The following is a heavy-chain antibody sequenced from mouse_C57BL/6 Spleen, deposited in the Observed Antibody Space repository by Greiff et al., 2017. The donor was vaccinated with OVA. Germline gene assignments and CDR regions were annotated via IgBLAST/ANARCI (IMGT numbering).Heavy chain of an antibody. CDR3: AREGNYGSSYDYAMDY. J-gene: IGHJ4*01. CDR1: GYTFTSYW. CDR2: INPSNGGT. D-gene: IGHD1-1*01. V-gene: IGHV1-53*01. Sequence: QVQLQQPGTELVKPGASVKLSCKASGYTFTSYWMHWVKQRPGQGLEWIGNINPSNGGTNYNEKFKSKATLTVDKSSSTAYMQLSSLTSEDSAVYYGAREGNYGSSYDYAMDYWGQGTSVTVSS.